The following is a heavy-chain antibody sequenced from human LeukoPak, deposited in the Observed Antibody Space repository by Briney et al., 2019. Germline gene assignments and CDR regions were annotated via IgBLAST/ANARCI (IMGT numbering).Heavy chain of an antibody. CDR1: GDSITSNSYY. Sequence: SETLSLTCTVSGDSITSNSYYWSWIRQPPGKGLEWIGYIHYSGSTNYNSSLKSRVTISVDTSKNQFSLKLSSVTAADTAVYYCARVLYYDSGNYRADSWGQGTLVTVSS. J-gene: IGHJ5*01. CDR3: ARVLYYDSGNYRADS. D-gene: IGHD3-10*01. CDR2: IHYSGST. V-gene: IGHV4-61*01.